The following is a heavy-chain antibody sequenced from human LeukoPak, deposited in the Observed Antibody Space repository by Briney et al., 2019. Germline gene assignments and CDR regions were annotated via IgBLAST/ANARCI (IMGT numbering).Heavy chain of an antibody. CDR3: ARVPESSWNDIERFDP. CDR2: IYPADSDA. CDR1: GFSFSTNW. V-gene: IGHV5-51*01. J-gene: IGHJ5*02. Sequence: HGESLKISCKGSGFSFSTNWIGWVRQMPGKGLEWMGIIYPADSDARYSSSLQGQVTISADKSITTASLQWRSLKASDTAMYYCARVPESSWNDIERFDPWGQGTLVTVSS. D-gene: IGHD1-1*01.